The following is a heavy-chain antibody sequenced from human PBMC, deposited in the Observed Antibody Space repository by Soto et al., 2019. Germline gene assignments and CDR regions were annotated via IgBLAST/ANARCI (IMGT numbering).Heavy chain of an antibody. Sequence: EVQLVESGGGLIQPGGSLRLSCAASGFTVSSNYMTWVRQAPGKGLEWVSVIYGGGSTYYADSVKGRFTISRDKSRDAVARRMESLGPSDTAVYYCAGDLRDRYGEYGALACWGQGTLVTVFS. V-gene: IGHV3-53*01. J-gene: IGHJ4*02. CDR3: AGDLRDRYGEYGALAC. CDR1: GFTVSSNY. D-gene: IGHD4-17*01. CDR2: IYGGGST.